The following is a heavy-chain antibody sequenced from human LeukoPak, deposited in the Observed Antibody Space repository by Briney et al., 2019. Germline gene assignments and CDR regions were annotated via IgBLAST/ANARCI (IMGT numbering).Heavy chain of an antibody. CDR3: VRGFRGYSFDY. J-gene: IGHJ4*02. Sequence: GGSLRLSCAASGFTVSNNYMTWVRQAPGKGLVWVSLISTGGSPYYTDSVKGRFTISRDNSKNTLFLQMNSLRAEDTAVYYCVRGFRGYSFDYWGKGTLVTVSS. CDR2: ISTGGSP. CDR1: GFTVSNNY. V-gene: IGHV3-53*01.